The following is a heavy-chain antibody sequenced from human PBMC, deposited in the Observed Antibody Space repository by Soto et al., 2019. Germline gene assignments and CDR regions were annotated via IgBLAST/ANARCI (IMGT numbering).Heavy chain of an antibody. CDR3: ARDSAYCGGDCYSFDY. CDR2: IYTSGST. V-gene: IGHV4-4*07. CDR1: GGSISSYY. D-gene: IGHD2-21*02. Sequence: SETLSLTCTVSGGSISSYYWSWIRQPAGKGLEWIGRIYTSGSTNYNPSLKSRVTMSVDTSKNQFSLKLSSVTAADTAVYYCARDSAYCGGDCYSFDYWGQGTLVTVSS. J-gene: IGHJ4*02.